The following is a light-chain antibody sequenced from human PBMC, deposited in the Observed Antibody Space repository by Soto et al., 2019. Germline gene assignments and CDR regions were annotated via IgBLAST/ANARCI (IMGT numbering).Light chain of an antibody. CDR2: GAA. CDR3: QLYGSSPMYT. J-gene: IGKJ2*01. V-gene: IGKV3-20*01. Sequence: EIVLSQSPGTLSLSPGERATLSCRASQSVTSTSSSWYQQKTGQAPRLLIYGAATRATGIPDRFSGRGSGTDFTITISRLEPEDFAVYYCQLYGSSPMYTFGQGTTLELK. CDR1: QSVTSTS.